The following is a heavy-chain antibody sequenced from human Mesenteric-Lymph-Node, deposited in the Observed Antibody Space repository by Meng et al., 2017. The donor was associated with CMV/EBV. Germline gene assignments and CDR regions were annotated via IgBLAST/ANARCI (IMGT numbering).Heavy chain of an antibody. D-gene: IGHD2-2*01. V-gene: IGHV4-34*01. CDR3: ARVSRYCSSTSCYEVDP. CDR2: INHSGST. CDR1: GGSFSGYY. J-gene: IGHJ5*02. Sequence: SETLSLTCAVYGGSFSGYYWSWIRQPPGKGLEWIGEINHSGSTNYNPSLKSRVTISVDTSKNQFSLKLSSVTAADTAVYYCARVSRYCSSTSCYEVDPWGQGTLVTVSS.